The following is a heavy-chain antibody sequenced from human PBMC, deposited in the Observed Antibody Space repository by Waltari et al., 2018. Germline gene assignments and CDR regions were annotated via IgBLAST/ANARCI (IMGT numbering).Heavy chain of an antibody. Sequence: QVQLQQWGAGLLKPSETLSLTCAVYGGSFSGYSWSWIRQPPGKGLEWIGETNHSVSTNDNPSLKSRVTRSVDTSKNQFSLKLSSVTASDTAVYYCARGLSNQNERYFDLWGRGTLVTVSS. CDR1: GGSFSGYS. D-gene: IGHD4-4*01. J-gene: IGHJ2*01. V-gene: IGHV4-34*01. CDR3: ARGLSNQNERYFDL. CDR2: TNHSVST.